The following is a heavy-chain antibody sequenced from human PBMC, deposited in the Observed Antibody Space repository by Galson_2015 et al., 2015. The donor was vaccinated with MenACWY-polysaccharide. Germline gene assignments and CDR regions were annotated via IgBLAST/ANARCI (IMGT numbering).Heavy chain of an antibody. Sequence: SLRLSCAASGFTFSGYYMHWVRQAPGKGLVWVSRINSDGSSTTYADSVKGRFTISRDNAKNTLYLQMNSLRAEDTAVYYCLYYDFRSGPSPCTSGGQGTRVTVSP. CDR2: INSDGSST. CDR3: LYYDFRSGPSPCTS. D-gene: IGHD3-3*01. CDR1: GFTFSGYY. V-gene: IGHV3-74*01. J-gene: IGHJ4*02.